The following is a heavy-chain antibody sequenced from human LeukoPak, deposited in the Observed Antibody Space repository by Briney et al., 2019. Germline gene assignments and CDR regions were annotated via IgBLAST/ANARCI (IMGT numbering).Heavy chain of an antibody. CDR2: ICYSGST. CDR3: ARDGGYDRSPEYYFDY. D-gene: IGHD5-12*01. Sequence: SETLSLTCTVSGGSISSYYWSWIRQPPGKGLEWIGYICYSGSTNYNPSLKSRVTISVDTSKNQFSLKLSSVTAADTAVYYCARDGGYDRSPEYYFDYWGQGTLVTVSS. J-gene: IGHJ4*02. CDR1: GGSISSYY. V-gene: IGHV4-59*01.